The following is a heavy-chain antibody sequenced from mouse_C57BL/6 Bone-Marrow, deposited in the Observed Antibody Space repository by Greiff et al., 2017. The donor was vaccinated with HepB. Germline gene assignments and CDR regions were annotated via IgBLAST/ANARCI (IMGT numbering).Heavy chain of an antibody. D-gene: IGHD6-1*01. V-gene: IGHV1-52*01. CDR3: ERILPSTSRCAY. Sequence: QVQLQQPGAELVRPGSSVKLSCKASGYTFTSYWMHWVKPRPIQGLEWIGNIDPSDSDTHYNQKFKDKATLTVDKSSSTAYMQLSSLTSEDSAVYDGERILPSTSRCAYWGQGTRVTVSA. J-gene: IGHJ3*01. CDR1: GYTFTSYW. CDR2: IDPSDSDT.